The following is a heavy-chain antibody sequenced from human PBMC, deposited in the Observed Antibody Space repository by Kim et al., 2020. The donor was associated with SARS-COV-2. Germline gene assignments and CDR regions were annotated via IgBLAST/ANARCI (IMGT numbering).Heavy chain of an antibody. D-gene: IGHD4-17*01. CDR1: GGSISSYY. V-gene: IGHV4-59*01. Sequence: SETLSLTCTVSGGSISSYYWSWIRQPPGKGLEWIGYIYYSWITNYNPSLKSRVTISVDTSKNPFSLKLSSVTAADTAVSYSPTKAPDVFPIISGCRHPKENSTVGMACGITGYY. CDR2: IYYSWIT. J-gene: IGHJ6*03. CDR3: PTKAPDVFPIISGCRHPKENSTVGMACGITGYY.